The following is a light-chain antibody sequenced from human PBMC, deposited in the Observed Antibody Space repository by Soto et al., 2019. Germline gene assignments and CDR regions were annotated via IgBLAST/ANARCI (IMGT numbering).Light chain of an antibody. CDR1: QILLHSNGYNY. CDR3: MQALRAPPT. V-gene: IGKV2-28*01. Sequence: IVMAQSPLSLPVTPGEPASISCRSSQILLHSNGYNYLDWYLQKPGQSPQLLIYLGSNRASGVPDRFSGSGSGTDFTLKISRVEAEDVGVYHCMQALRAPPTFGQGTKVDI. J-gene: IGKJ1*01. CDR2: LGS.